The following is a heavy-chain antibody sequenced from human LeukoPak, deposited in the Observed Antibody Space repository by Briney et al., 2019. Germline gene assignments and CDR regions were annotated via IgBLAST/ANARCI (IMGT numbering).Heavy chain of an antibody. Sequence: EASVKVSCKASGGTFSSYGISWVRQAPGQGLEWMGWISAYNGNTNYAQKLQGRVTMTTDTSTSTAYMELRSLRSDDTAVYYCARLVSNYAFDIWGQGTMVTVSS. CDR2: ISAYNGNT. CDR3: ARLVSNYAFDI. J-gene: IGHJ3*02. V-gene: IGHV1-18*01. D-gene: IGHD4-11*01. CDR1: GGTFSSYG.